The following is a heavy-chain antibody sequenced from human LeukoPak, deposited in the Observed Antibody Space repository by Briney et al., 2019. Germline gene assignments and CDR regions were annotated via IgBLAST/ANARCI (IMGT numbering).Heavy chain of an antibody. D-gene: IGHD3-3*01. CDR3: ARQDSDTIFDYYYMDV. Sequence: GESLKISCKGSGYSFTSYWIGWVRQMPGKGLEWMGIIYPGDSDTRYSPSFQGQVTISADKSISTAYLQWSSLKASDTAMYYCARQDSDTIFDYYYMDVWGKGTTVPVSS. J-gene: IGHJ6*03. V-gene: IGHV5-51*01. CDR1: GYSFTSYW. CDR2: IYPGDSDT.